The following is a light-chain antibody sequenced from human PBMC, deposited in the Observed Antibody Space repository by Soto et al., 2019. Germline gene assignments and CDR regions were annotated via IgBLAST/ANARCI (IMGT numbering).Light chain of an antibody. CDR2: DAS. CDR3: QQYDTWPSIT. V-gene: IGKV3D-15*01. CDR1: QSVGSD. Sequence: EMVVTQSPATLSVSPGERATLSCRASQSVGSDLAWYQQKPGQAPRLLIYDASSRATVIPDRFSGSGSGTEYTLTISRLQSEDFAVYYCQQYDTWPSITFGQGTRLEIK. J-gene: IGKJ5*01.